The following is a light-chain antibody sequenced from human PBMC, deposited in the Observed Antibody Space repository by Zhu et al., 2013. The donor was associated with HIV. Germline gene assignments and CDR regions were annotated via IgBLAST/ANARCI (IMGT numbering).Light chain of an antibody. Sequence: DIELTQSPGTLSLSPGERATLSCRASHSVSTKYLAWYQQKPGQAPRLLIYGASSRATGIPDRFSGSGSGTDFTLKISRLEPEDFAVYYCQQYGNSPPYTFGQGTKLEIK. CDR3: QQYGNSPPYT. CDR2: GAS. V-gene: IGKV3-20*01. CDR1: HSVSTKY. J-gene: IGKJ2*01.